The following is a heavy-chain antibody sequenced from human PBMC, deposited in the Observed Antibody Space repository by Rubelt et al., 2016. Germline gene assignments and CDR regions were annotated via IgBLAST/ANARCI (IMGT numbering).Heavy chain of an antibody. CDR3: AHFKGGPGVPSPYFQH. CDR1: GFSLSTWGVG. V-gene: IGHV2-5*02. D-gene: IGHD3-3*01. CDR2: IYWDDDK. Sequence: QITLKESGPTLVKPTQTLTLTCRFSGFSLSTWGVGVGWIRQPPGQALEWLALIYWDDDKRSSPSLKSGLTITKDTPKNQVVLTMTNMDPVDTGTYDCAHFKGGPGVPSPYFQHWGQGTLVTVSS. J-gene: IGHJ1*01.